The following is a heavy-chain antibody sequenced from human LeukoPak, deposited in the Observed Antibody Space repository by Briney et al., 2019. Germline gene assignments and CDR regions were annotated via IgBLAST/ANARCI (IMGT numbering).Heavy chain of an antibody. CDR3: ARVVVVAANHDAFDI. D-gene: IGHD2-15*01. Sequence: GGSLGLSCAASGFTFSDYYMSWIRQAPGKGLEWVSYISSSGNTTYHADSVKGRFTISRDNAKNSLYLQMNSLRAEDTAVYYCARVVVVAANHDAFDIWGQGTMVTVSS. CDR2: ISSSGNTT. CDR1: GFTFSDYY. V-gene: IGHV3-11*04. J-gene: IGHJ3*02.